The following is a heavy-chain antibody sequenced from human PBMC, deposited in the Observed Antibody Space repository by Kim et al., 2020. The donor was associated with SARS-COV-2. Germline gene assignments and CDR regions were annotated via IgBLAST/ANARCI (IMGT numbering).Heavy chain of an antibody. V-gene: IGHV3-74*01. J-gene: IGHJ6*02. CDR3: ARAKDSSSWYSDYYYGMDV. CDR2: INSDGSST. CDR1: GFTFSSYW. Sequence: GGSLRLSCAASGFTFSSYWMHWVRQAPGKGLVWVSRINSDGSSTSYADSVKGRFTISRDNAKNTLYLQMNSLRAEDTAVYYCARAKDSSSWYSDYYYGMDVWGQGTTVTVSS. D-gene: IGHD6-13*01.